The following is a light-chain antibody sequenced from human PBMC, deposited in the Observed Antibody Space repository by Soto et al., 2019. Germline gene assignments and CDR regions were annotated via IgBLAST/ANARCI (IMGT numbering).Light chain of an antibody. V-gene: IGKV3-15*01. CDR3: QHYNNWPPWT. J-gene: IGKJ1*01. CDR1: QIIANN. CDR2: GAS. Sequence: EIVMMQSPATLSVSPVEGATLSCMASQIIANNLAWYQQKPGQAPRLLIYGASTRAPGIPARFSGSGSGTEFTLTISSLQSEDFAIYYCQHYNNWPPWTFGQGTKVDI.